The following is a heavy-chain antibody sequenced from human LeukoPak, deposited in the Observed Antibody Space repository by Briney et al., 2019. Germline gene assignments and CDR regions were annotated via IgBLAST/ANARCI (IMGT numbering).Heavy chain of an antibody. D-gene: IGHD1-26*01. CDR3: ARVRRIEGPFDY. Sequence: PSETLSLTCTVSGGSISSSSYYWGWIRQPPGKGLEWIGSIYYSGSTYYNPSLKSRVTISVDTSKNQFSLKLSSVTAADTAVYYCARVRRIEGPFDYWGQGTLVTVSS. J-gene: IGHJ4*02. V-gene: IGHV4-39*07. CDR2: IYYSGST. CDR1: GGSISSSSYY.